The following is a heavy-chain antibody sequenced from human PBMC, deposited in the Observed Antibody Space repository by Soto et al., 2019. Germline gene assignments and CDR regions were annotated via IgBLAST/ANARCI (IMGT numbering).Heavy chain of an antibody. J-gene: IGHJ6*02. V-gene: IGHV5-10-1*01. D-gene: IGHD1-1*01. CDR1: GYSFTSYW. CDR2: IDPSDSYT. Sequence: PGESLKISCKCSGYSFTSYWISWVRQMPGKGLEWMGRIDPSDSYTNYSPSFQGHVTISADKSISTAYLQWSSLKASDTAMYYCASFDPSIFNGLETTKTMYLSYGMDVWGQGTTVTVS. CDR3: ASFDPSIFNGLETTKTMYLSYGMDV.